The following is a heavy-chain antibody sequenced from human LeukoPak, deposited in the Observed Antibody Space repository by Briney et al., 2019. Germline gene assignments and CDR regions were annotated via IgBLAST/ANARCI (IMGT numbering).Heavy chain of an antibody. V-gene: IGHV5-51*01. J-gene: IGHJ4*02. CDR2: IYPGDSDT. D-gene: IGHD3-22*01. Sequence: GESLKISCKGSGYIFTSYWIGWVRQMPGKGLEWMGIIYPGDSDTRCSPSFQGQVTISADKSISTAYLQWSSLKASDTAMYYCARPYYYDSSGYHALGYWGQGTLVTVSS. CDR1: GYIFTSYW. CDR3: ARPYYYDSSGYHALGY.